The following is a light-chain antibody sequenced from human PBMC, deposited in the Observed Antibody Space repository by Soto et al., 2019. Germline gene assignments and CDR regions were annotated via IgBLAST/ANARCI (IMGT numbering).Light chain of an antibody. Sequence: IVMTQSPATLPVSPGERATLFCRATQRVSTNLAWYQQKPGQPPRLLIYGAFNRAAGIPARFSGSGSGTDFTLTISSLEPEDSAVYYCQQRNIWPPVTFGQGTRLEIK. V-gene: IGKV3D-15*01. CDR1: QRVSTN. CDR2: GAF. J-gene: IGKJ5*01. CDR3: QQRNIWPPVT.